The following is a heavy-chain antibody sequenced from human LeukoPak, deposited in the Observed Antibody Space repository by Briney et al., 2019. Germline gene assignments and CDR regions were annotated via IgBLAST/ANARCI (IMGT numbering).Heavy chain of an antibody. CDR3: AKGTMDGGQYYYDSN. V-gene: IGHV3-23*01. Sequence: PGGSLRLSCAASGFTFSSYAMSWVRQAPGKGLEWVSAISGSGGSTYYADSVKGRFTISRDNSENTLYLQMNSLRAEDTAVYYCAKGTMDGGQYYYDSNGGQGTLVTVSS. CDR2: ISGSGGST. D-gene: IGHD3-22*01. J-gene: IGHJ4*02. CDR1: GFTFSSYA.